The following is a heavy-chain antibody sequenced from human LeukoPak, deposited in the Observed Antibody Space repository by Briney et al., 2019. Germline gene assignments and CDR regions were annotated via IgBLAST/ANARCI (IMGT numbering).Heavy chain of an antibody. D-gene: IGHD6-19*01. CDR1: GFSFSTYA. CDR3: AIDPYSSGWMGGDYFDY. Sequence: GSLRLSCAASGFSFSTYAMSWVRQAPGKGLEFVSSVGAGGGSTYYADSVKGRFAISRDNSASTLYLQMNSLRADDTAIYFCAIDPYSSGWMGGDYFDYWGQGTLVTVSS. CDR2: VGAGGGST. V-gene: IGHV3-23*01. J-gene: IGHJ4*02.